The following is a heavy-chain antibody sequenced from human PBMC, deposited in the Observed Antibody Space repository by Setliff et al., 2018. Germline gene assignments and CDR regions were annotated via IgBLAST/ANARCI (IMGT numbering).Heavy chain of an antibody. CDR1: GYTFTESI. V-gene: IGHV1-18*01. Sequence: ASVKVSCKASGYTFTESIVSWVRQAPGQGLEWVGWISAYNGKTYSAQKFQDRVTLTTHTSTNMGYLELRDLRSDDTAVYYCLRLVRYCTKIACQATSGDEVWGLGTLVTVSS. CDR3: LRLVRYCTKIACQATSGDEV. D-gene: IGHD2-8*01. J-gene: IGHJ4*02. CDR2: ISAYNGKT.